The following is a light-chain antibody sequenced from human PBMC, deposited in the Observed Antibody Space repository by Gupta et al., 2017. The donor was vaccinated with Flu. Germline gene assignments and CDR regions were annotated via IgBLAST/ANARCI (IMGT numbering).Light chain of an antibody. J-gene: IGLJ2*01. Sequence: QSALTQPPSASGTPGQRVTITCSGSTSNIGSNPVSWYHQLPGTAPKLLIYNDNQRPSGVPDRFSGSKSGASASLAISGLQSEDEADYLCASWDDSLNGHVIFGGGTKLTVL. CDR1: TSNIGSNP. CDR3: ASWDDSLNGHVI. CDR2: NDN. V-gene: IGLV1-44*01.